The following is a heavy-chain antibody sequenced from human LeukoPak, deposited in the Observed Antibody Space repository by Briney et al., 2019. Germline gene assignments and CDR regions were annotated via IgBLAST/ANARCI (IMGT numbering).Heavy chain of an antibody. CDR2: IYTSGST. CDR3: ARQDDYGFDY. V-gene: IGHV4-61*02. Sequence: SETLSLTCTVSGGSISSGSYYWSWIRQPAGKGLEWIGRIYTSGSTNYNPSLKSRVTISVDTSKNQFSLKLSSVTAADTAVYYCARQDDYGFDYWGQGTLVTVSS. CDR1: GGSISSGSYY. J-gene: IGHJ4*02. D-gene: IGHD4-17*01.